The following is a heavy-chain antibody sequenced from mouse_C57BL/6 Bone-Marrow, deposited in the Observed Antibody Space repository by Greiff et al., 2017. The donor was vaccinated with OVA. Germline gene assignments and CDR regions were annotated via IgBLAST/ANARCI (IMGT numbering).Heavy chain of an antibody. CDR2: INPSTGGT. CDR3: ARDSNSDY. J-gene: IGHJ2*01. V-gene: IGHV1-42*01. CDR1: GYSFTGYY. D-gene: IGHD2-5*01. Sequence: VQLQQSGPELVKPGASVKISCKASGYSFTGYYMNWVKQSPEKSLEWIGEINPSTGGTTYNPKFKAKATLTVAKSSSTAYMQLKSLTSEDSAVYYCARDSNSDYWGQGTTLTGSS.